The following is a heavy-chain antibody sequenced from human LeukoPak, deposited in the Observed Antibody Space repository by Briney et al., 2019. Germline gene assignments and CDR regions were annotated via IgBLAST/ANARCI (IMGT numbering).Heavy chain of an antibody. Sequence: SVKLSCNTTGGGWNSYGFSWVRQAPAPGLERMGGIIPVFDRPTYAQKFEGRVTITADKPTNTTYMEISSLTSDDTAVYYCARDAQWELRAFDAWGQGTMVIVSS. D-gene: IGHD1-26*01. CDR3: ARDAQWELRAFDA. CDR2: IIPVFDRP. J-gene: IGHJ3*01. CDR1: GGGWNSYG. V-gene: IGHV1-69*06.